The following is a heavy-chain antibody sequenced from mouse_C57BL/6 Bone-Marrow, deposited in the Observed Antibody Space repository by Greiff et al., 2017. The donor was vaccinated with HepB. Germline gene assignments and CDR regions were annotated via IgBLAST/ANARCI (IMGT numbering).Heavy chain of an antibody. Sequence: QVQLQQSGPELVKPGASVKISCKASGYSFSSSWMNWVKQRPGKGLEWIGRIYPGDGDTNYNGKFKGKATLTADKSSSTAYMQLSSLTSADSAVYFCARWQTAQADYWGQGTTLTVSS. CDR2: IYPGDGDT. V-gene: IGHV1-82*01. D-gene: IGHD3-2*02. CDR3: ARWQTAQADY. CDR1: GYSFSSSW. J-gene: IGHJ2*01.